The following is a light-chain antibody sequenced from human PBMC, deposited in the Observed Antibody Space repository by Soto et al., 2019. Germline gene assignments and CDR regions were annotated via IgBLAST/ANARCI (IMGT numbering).Light chain of an antibody. CDR3: QQYGSSPLT. CDR1: QSVRSNY. V-gene: IGKV3-20*01. J-gene: IGKJ4*01. Sequence: EIVLTQSPGTLSLSPGERATLSCRASQSVRSNYLAWYQQKPGQAPRFLIYDASSRATGIPDRFSGSGSGTDFTLTISRLEPEDFAVYYCQQYGSSPLTFGGETKVDIK. CDR2: DAS.